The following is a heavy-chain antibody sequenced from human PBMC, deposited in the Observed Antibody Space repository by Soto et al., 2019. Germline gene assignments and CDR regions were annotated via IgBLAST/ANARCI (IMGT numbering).Heavy chain of an antibody. D-gene: IGHD2-8*01. Sequence: QVQLVQSGAEVKKPGASVKVSCKASGYTFTDYYIHWVRQAPGQGLEWMGMINPSGGSTDYAQKFRGRVTMTRDTSTGTVYMELSSLRSEDTAVYYCARPPFPGCINAVCYPFDYWGQGTLVTGSS. V-gene: IGHV1-46*01. CDR2: INPSGGST. J-gene: IGHJ4*02. CDR3: ARPPFPGCINAVCYPFDY. CDR1: GYTFTDYY.